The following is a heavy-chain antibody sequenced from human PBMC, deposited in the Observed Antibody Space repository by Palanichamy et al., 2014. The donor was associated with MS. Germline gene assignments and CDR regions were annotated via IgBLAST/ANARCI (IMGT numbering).Heavy chain of an antibody. J-gene: IGHJ3*02. CDR1: GYSFTKYG. D-gene: IGHD1-26*01. V-gene: IGHV1-18*01. CDR2: ISAHNGNT. Sequence: QVHLLQSGLEVKKPGASVKVSCKASGYSFTKYGMNWVRQAPGHRLEWMGWISAHNGNTRYAPSFQGRVTLTTDASTNTAYMDMASLTFDDTAIYYCARDLVSGSDYWGDAFHIWGQGTMVFVSS. CDR3: ARDLVSGSDYWGDAFHI.